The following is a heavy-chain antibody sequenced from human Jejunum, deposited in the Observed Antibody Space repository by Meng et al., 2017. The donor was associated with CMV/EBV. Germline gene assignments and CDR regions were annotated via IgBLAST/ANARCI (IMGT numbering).Heavy chain of an antibody. Sequence: QLQLPGSGPGLVKPSATLSLTCTVSGGSISSSNYYWGWIRQPPGKGLEWIGSMFSSGNTYYNLSFKSRVTISLDTSKNQFSLKLSSVTAADTAVYYCVRDDILTGSPAIWGQGTLVTVSS. J-gene: IGHJ4*02. CDR2: MFSSGNT. V-gene: IGHV4-39*07. CDR3: VRDDILTGSPAI. CDR1: GGSISSSNYY. D-gene: IGHD3-9*01.